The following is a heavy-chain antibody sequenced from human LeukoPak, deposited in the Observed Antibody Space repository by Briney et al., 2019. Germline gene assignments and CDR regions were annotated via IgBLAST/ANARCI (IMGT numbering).Heavy chain of an antibody. CDR3: ARGPGGGKVLGY. CDR2: INHSGST. V-gene: IGHV4-34*01. CDR1: GGSFSGYY. J-gene: IGHJ4*02. D-gene: IGHD2-15*01. Sequence: PSETLSLTCAVYGGSFSGYYWSWIRQPPGKGLELIGEINHSGSTNYNPSLKSRVTISVDTSKNQFSLKLSSVTAADTAVYYCARGPGGGKVLGYWGQGTLVTVSS.